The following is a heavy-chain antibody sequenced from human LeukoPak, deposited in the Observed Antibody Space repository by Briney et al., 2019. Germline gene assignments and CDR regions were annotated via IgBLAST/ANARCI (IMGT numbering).Heavy chain of an antibody. Sequence: GESLKISCKGSGYSFTSYWIGWVRQAPGQGLEWMGWISAYNGNTSYAQKLQGRVTMTTDTYTNTAYMELSSLRSDDTAVYYCARDPPWYYDSSGFYDYWGQGTLVTVSS. J-gene: IGHJ4*02. CDR1: GYSFTSYW. D-gene: IGHD3-22*01. CDR2: ISAYNGNT. V-gene: IGHV1-18*04. CDR3: ARDPPWYYDSSGFYDY.